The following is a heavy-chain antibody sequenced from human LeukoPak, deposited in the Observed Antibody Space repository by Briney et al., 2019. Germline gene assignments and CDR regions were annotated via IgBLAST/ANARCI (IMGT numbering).Heavy chain of an antibody. CDR1: GYTFTGYY. Sequence: ASVKVSCKASGYTFTGYYMHWVRQAPAQGLEWMGMIDPSACSTSDPQQFQGRVIMTRDTSTEIVYMELTSLRSEDTAVYYCARGDVVILPAVAFDYWGQGTLVTVSS. CDR3: ARGDVVILPAVAFDY. D-gene: IGHD2-2*01. V-gene: IGHV1-46*01. J-gene: IGHJ4*02. CDR2: IDPSACST.